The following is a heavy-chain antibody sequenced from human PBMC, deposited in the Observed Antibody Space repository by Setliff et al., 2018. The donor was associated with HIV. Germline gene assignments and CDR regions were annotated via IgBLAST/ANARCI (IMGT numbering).Heavy chain of an antibody. V-gene: IGHV4-61*02. Sequence: SETLSLTCTVSGDSISRGPSYWSWIRQSAGRGLEWIGRVYSNGDTNYNPSLRSRVIISVDRSKNQFFLTLVSVTAADTALYYCARCPSNHMTEAGKKTTSLHYMDVWGTGTTVTVS. D-gene: IGHD6-13*01. J-gene: IGHJ6*03. CDR1: GDSISRGPSY. CDR2: VYSNGDT. CDR3: ARCPSNHMTEAGKKTTSLHYMDV.